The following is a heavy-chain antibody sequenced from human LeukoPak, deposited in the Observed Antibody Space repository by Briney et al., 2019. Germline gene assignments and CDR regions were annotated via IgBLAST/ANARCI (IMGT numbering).Heavy chain of an antibody. V-gene: IGHV4-39*01. CDR1: GGSISSSSYY. CDR2: IYYSGNT. CDR3: ARAKLLFTGSYYYGMDV. D-gene: IGHD3-10*01. Sequence: SETLSLTCTVSGGSISSSSYYWGWIRQPPGKGLEWIGSIYYSGNTYCNPSLKSRVTISVDTSKNQFSLKLTSVTAADTAVYYCARAKLLFTGSYYYGMDVWGQGTTVTVSS. J-gene: IGHJ6*02.